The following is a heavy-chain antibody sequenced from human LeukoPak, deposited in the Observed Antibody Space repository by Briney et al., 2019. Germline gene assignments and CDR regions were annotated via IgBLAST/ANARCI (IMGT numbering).Heavy chain of an antibody. V-gene: IGHV4-34*01. CDR3: ARDYYDSVLDP. J-gene: IGHJ5*02. CDR1: GGSFSGYY. Sequence: SETLSLTCAVYGGSFSGYYWSWIRQPPGKGLEWIGEINHSGSTNYNPSLKSRVTISVDTSKNQFSLKLSSVTAADTAVYYCARDYYDSVLDPWGQGTLVTVSS. CDR2: INHSGST. D-gene: IGHD3-22*01.